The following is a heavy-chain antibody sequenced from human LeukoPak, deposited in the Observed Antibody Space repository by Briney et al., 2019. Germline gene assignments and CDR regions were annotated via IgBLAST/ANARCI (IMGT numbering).Heavy chain of an antibody. J-gene: IGHJ5*02. Sequence: GGSLRLSCAASGFTFSSYAMSWVRQAPGKGLEWVAFIRHDETKNYADSVKGRFTISRDNSKNTLSLQMNSLRADDSAVYFCAKFSYGDYVAWGQGTLVTVSS. V-gene: IGHV3-30*02. CDR3: AKFSYGDYVA. D-gene: IGHD4-17*01. CDR1: GFTFSSYA. CDR2: IRHDETK.